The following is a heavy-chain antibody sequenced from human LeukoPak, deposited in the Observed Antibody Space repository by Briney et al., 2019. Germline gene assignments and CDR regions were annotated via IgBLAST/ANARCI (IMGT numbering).Heavy chain of an antibody. Sequence: SETLSLTCAVYGRSFSGYYWSWIRQPPGKGLEWIGEINHSGSTNYNPSLKSRVTISVDTSKNQFSLKLSSVAAADTAVYYCARTRYGSAHWGNWGQGTLVTVSS. J-gene: IGHJ4*02. D-gene: IGHD3-10*01. CDR1: GRSFSGYY. CDR3: ARTRYGSAHWGN. V-gene: IGHV4-34*01. CDR2: INHSGST.